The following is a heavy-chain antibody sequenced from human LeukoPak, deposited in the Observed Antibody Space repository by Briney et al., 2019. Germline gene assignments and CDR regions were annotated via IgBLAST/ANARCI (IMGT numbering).Heavy chain of an antibody. CDR1: GFTFSSYW. D-gene: IGHD3-22*01. V-gene: IGHV3-7*01. CDR3: ARSGYYYDSSGHNWFDP. CDR2: IKQDGSEK. J-gene: IGHJ5*02. Sequence: PGGSLRLSCAASGFTFSSYWMSWVRQAPGKGLEWVANIKQDGSEKYYVDSVKGRFTISRDNAKNSLYLQMNSLRAEDTAVYYCARSGYYYDSSGHNWFDPWGQGTLVTVSS.